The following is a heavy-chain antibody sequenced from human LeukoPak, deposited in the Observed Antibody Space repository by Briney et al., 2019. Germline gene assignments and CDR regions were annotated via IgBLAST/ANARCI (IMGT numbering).Heavy chain of an antibody. CDR2: INPSGGNI. V-gene: IGHV1-46*01. CDR3: ARDQGLTGYFDY. CDR1: GYRFTNNY. D-gene: IGHD3-9*01. J-gene: IGHJ4*02. Sequence: GASVKVSCKTSGYRFTNNYMHWVRQAPGQGLEWMGIINPSGGNINYAQKFQGRVTMTRDTSTSTVYMELSSLRSGDTAVYFCARDQGLTGYFDYWGQGTLVTVSS.